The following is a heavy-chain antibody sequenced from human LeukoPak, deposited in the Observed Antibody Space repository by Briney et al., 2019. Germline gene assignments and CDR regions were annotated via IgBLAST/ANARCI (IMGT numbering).Heavy chain of an antibody. D-gene: IGHD5-18*01. CDR1: GFTFSSYW. CDR3: ARAQLTSMVADY. CDR2: ISTDGSST. V-gene: IGHV3-74*01. Sequence: GGSLRLSCAASGFTFSSYWMHWVRQAPGKGLVWVSRISTDGSSTSYADFVKGRFTISRDNAKNTLFLQMNSLRAEDTAVYYCARAQLTSMVADYWGQGTLVTVSS. J-gene: IGHJ4*02.